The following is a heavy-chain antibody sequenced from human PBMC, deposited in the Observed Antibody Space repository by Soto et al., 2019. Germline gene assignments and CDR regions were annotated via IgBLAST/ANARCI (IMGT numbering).Heavy chain of an antibody. CDR1: GFTFSDYW. CDR3: ARDSRWAYDY. Sequence: EVHLMESGGGLVQPGGSLRLSCTASGFTFSDYWMRWVRQAPGKGLEWVADIKRDGSETHYVDSVKGRFTISRDNAKDSLFLQMNSLRAEDAAVYYCARDSRWAYDYWGQGTLVTVSS. CDR2: IKRDGSET. V-gene: IGHV3-7*01. J-gene: IGHJ4*02. D-gene: IGHD4-17*01.